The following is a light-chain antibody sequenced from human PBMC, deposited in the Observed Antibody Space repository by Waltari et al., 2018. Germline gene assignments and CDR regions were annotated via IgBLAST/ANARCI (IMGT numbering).Light chain of an antibody. CDR3: ISYTSRAAAYV. CDR1: SSGVGGYAL. J-gene: IGLJ1*01. Sequence: QSALTQPASRSGSPGQSITISCTGTSSGVGGYALVSWYQQQSGKAPKLIIDEVHKRPSGISSRFSGSKSASTASLTISGLQAEDESEYYCISYTSRAAAYVFGTGTTVTVL. V-gene: IGLV2-14*01. CDR2: EVH.